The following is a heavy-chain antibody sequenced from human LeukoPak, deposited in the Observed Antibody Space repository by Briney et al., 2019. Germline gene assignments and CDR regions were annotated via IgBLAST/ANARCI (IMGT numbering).Heavy chain of an antibody. J-gene: IGHJ3*02. D-gene: IGHD3-22*01. Sequence: GASVKVSCKASGYTFTSYYMHWVRQAPGQGLEWMGIINPSGGSTSYAQKFQGRVTMTRDTSTSTVYMELSSLRSEDTAVYYCARDPPLYDSSGYYPTYAFDIWGQGTMVTVSS. CDR2: INPSGGST. V-gene: IGHV1-46*01. CDR1: GYTFTSYY. CDR3: ARDPPLYDSSGYYPTYAFDI.